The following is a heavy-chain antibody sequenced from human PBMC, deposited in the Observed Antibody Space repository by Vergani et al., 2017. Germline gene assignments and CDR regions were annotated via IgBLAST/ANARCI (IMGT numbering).Heavy chain of an antibody. CDR3: ARSTSRVDFYVDY. J-gene: IGHJ4*02. CDR2: IYTRGST. CDR1: GGSISRYY. V-gene: IGHV4-4*07. Sequence: QVQLQESGPGLVQPSETLSLTCTVSGGSISRYYWSWIRQPAGKGLEWIGRIYTRGSTNYNPSLKSRVTMSVDTSKHHFSLKLISVTAADTAVYYCARSTSRVDFYVDYWGQGTLVTVSS. D-gene: IGHD2-2*01.